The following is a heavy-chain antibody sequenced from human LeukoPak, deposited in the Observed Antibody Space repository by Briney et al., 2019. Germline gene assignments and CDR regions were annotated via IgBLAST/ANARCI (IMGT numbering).Heavy chain of an antibody. D-gene: IGHD2-2*01. CDR3: ARVLGVCSGTSCSLSIDY. J-gene: IGHJ4*02. V-gene: IGHV1-2*02. CDR1: GYTFTGYY. Sequence: GASVKVSCKASGYTFTGYYMHWVRQAPGQGLEWMGWINPTSGGTNYAQKFQGRVTMTRDTSISTAYMELSRLRSDDTAVYYCARVLGVCSGTSCSLSIDYWGQGTLITVSS. CDR2: INPTSGGT.